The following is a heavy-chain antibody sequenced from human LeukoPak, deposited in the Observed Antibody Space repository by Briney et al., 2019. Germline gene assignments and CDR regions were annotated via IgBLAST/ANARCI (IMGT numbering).Heavy chain of an antibody. J-gene: IGHJ4*02. CDR1: GFVFSNYA. CDR3: AKGEPSRAVVAAWIDY. CDR2: ISYDGRDK. D-gene: IGHD1-14*01. V-gene: IGHV3-30*04. Sequence: PGGSLRLSCAAAGFVFSNYAIHWVRQAPGKGLEWVAVISYDGRDKYYTDSLKGRFTVSRDNFKNTVYLQVNSLRVEDRGVYYCAKGEPSRAVVAAWIDYWGQGTQVTVSS.